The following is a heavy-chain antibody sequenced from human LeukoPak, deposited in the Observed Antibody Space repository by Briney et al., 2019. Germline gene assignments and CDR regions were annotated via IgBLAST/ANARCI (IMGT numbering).Heavy chain of an antibody. CDR1: GYTLTELS. J-gene: IGHJ4*02. CDR2: FDPEDGET. V-gene: IGHV1-24*01. CDR3: ATPPKYSSGWFWYYFDY. Sequence: ASVKVSCKVSGYTLTELSMHWVRQAPGKGLEWMGGFDPEDGETIYAQKFQGRVTMTEDTSTHTAYMELSSLRSEDTAVYYCATPPKYSSGWFWYYFDYWGQGTLVTVSS. D-gene: IGHD6-19*01.